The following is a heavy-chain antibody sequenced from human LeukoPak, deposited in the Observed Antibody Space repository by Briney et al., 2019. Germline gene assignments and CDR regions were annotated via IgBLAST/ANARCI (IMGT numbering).Heavy chain of an antibody. CDR1: GASVSSGGSY. CDR2: IFYSGTT. CDR3: ARTPVYCSGGSCYYYYYAMDV. V-gene: IGHV4-61*08. J-gene: IGHJ6*02. D-gene: IGHD2-15*01. Sequence: SETLSLTCTVSGASVSSGGSYWGWIRQPPGKGLEWIGYIFYSGTTNYSPSLKSRVTMSLDTSESQFSLRLSSVTAADTAVYYCARTPVYCSGGSCYYYYYAMDVWGQGTTVTVSS.